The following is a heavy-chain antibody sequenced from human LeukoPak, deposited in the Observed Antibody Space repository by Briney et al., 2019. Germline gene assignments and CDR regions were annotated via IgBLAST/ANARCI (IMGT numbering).Heavy chain of an antibody. CDR2: ISSSSSYI. D-gene: IGHD3-22*01. CDR3: ARAKRYYDSSGSSSYYFDY. Sequence: PGGSLRLSCAASGFIFSSYSMNWVRQAPGKGLEWVSSISSSSSYIYYADSVKGRFTISRDNAKNSLYLQMNSLRAEDTAVYYCARAKRYYDSSGSSSYYFDYWGQGTLVTVSS. J-gene: IGHJ4*02. CDR1: GFIFSSYS. V-gene: IGHV3-21*01.